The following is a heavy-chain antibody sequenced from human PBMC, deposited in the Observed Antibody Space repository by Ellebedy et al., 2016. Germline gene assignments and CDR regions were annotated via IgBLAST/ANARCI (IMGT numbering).Heavy chain of an antibody. D-gene: IGHD1-26*01. CDR1: GGSISTYY. V-gene: IGHV4-59*12. CDR2: IYYSGST. CDR3: ATGGSYPSQGLYYYYGMDV. Sequence: SETLSLTCTVSGGSISTYYWSWIRQPPGKGLEWIGYIYYSGSTYYNPSLKSRVTISVDTSKNQFSLKLSSLTAADTAVYYCATGGSYPSQGLYYYYGMDVWGQGTTVTVSS. J-gene: IGHJ6*02.